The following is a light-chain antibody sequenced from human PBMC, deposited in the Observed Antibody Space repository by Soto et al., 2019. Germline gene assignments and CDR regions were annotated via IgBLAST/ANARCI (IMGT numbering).Light chain of an antibody. CDR1: NSNIGTHY. CDR2: DTS. Sequence: QSVLTQPPSVSAAPGQKVTISCSGSNSNIGTHYVSWYQQFPGTAPKLLICDTSKRPSGIPDRFSGSKSGTSATLDITGLQTGDEADYYCGTWDTSLTAGVFGGGTKSPS. J-gene: IGLJ3*02. V-gene: IGLV1-51*01. CDR3: GTWDTSLTAGV.